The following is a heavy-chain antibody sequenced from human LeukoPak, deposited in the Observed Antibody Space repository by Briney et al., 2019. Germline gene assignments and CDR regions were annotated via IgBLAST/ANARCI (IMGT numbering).Heavy chain of an antibody. Sequence: PSETLSLTCAVYGGSFSGYYRSWIRPPPGKGLGWGGEINHSGTTNNDSSLKSRVTISVDTPKNQFSLKLSSVTAADTAVYYCATGEGARDGYNYEGPFYFDYWGQGTLVTVSS. CDR2: INHSGTT. J-gene: IGHJ4*02. CDR1: GGSFSGYY. CDR3: ATGEGARDGYNYEGPFYFDY. D-gene: IGHD5-24*01. V-gene: IGHV4-34*01.